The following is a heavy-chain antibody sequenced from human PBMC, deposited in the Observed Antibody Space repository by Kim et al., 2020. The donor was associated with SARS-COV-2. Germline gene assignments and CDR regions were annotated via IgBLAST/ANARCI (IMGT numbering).Heavy chain of an antibody. V-gene: IGHV4-4*02. J-gene: IGHJ4*02. D-gene: IGHD6-13*01. Sequence: NPSRKSRVTISVDKSKNQFSLKLSSVTAADTAVYYCARDLGIAAADNFDYWGQGTLVTVSS. CDR3: ARDLGIAAADNFDY.